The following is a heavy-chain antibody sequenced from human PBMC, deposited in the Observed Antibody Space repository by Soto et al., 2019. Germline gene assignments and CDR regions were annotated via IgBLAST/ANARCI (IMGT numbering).Heavy chain of an antibody. J-gene: IGHJ4*02. Sequence: GESLKISCKASGYSFTTYWIGWVRQMPGKGLEWIGIIYPGDSDIRLSPSFQGQVTVSADNSVNTAYLRWSSLKPSDSAIYYCGRRKGAESDFFDYWGQGTRVTVSS. CDR3: GRRKGAESDFFDY. V-gene: IGHV5-51*01. CDR1: GYSFTTYW. D-gene: IGHD2-21*02. CDR2: IYPGDSDI.